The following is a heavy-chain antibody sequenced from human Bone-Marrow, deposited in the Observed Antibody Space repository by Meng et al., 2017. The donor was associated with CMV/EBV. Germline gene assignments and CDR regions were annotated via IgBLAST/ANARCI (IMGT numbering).Heavy chain of an antibody. CDR3: ARGRTYYGFYYYYGMDV. D-gene: IGHD3-10*01. J-gene: IGHJ6*02. V-gene: IGHV4-34*01. Sequence: GSLRLSCAVYGGSFSGYYWSWIRQPPGKGLEWIGEINHSGSTNYNPSLKSRVTISVDTSKNQFSLKLSSVTAADTAVYYCARGRTYYGFYYYYGMDVWGQGTKVTVSS. CDR2: INHSGST. CDR1: GGSFSGYY.